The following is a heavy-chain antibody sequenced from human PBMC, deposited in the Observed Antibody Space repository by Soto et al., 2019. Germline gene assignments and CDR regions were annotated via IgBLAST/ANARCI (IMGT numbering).Heavy chain of an antibody. J-gene: IGHJ6*02. Sequence: SGPTLVNPTQTLTLNCTFSGFSLSTRGMCVSWIRQPPGKALEWLARIDRDDDKYYSTSLKTRLTISKDTPKNHVVLTMTNMDPVDTATYYCARISYSSGWGMDVWGQGTTVTVSS. D-gene: IGHD6-19*01. CDR2: IDRDDDK. CDR1: GFSLSTRGMC. V-gene: IGHV2-70*11. CDR3: ARISYSSGWGMDV.